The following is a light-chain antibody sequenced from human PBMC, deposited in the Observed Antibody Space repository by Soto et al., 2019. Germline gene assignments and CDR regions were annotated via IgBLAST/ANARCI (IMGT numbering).Light chain of an antibody. CDR3: RSWDSSLSAYV. V-gene: IGLV1-51*01. CDR1: SCNIRGNS. J-gene: IGLJ1*01. CDR2: DDN. Sequence: QSVLTPPPSVAAAPGQNVTISCSGSSCNIRGNSVSWYQHLPGTAPKLLIYDDNQRPSGIPHRFSGSKSGTSATLGITGFQTGDEADYYCRSWDSSLSAYVFGTGTKVTVL.